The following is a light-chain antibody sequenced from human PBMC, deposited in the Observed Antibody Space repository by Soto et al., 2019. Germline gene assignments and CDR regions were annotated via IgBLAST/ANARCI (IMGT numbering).Light chain of an antibody. V-gene: IGKV3-11*01. Sequence: EVVLTQSPATLSLSPGERATLSCRASQSVSSYFAWYQHKPGQAPRLLIYDASNRATGIPARFSGSGSGTDFTLTISSLEPQAFAVYYCQQRSNWPPYTFGQGTKLEIK. CDR3: QQRSNWPPYT. CDR1: QSVSSY. CDR2: DAS. J-gene: IGKJ2*01.